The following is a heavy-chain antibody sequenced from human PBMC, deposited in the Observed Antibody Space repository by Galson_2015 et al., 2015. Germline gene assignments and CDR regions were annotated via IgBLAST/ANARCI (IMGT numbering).Heavy chain of an antibody. CDR3: ARVSVTARDCFHY. CDR1: GFTFSSYW. CDR2: IKQDGSEK. Sequence: SLRLSCAASGFTFSSYWMSWVRQAPGTGLEWVANIKQDGSEKYYVDSVKGRFTISRDNAKNSLYLQMNSLRAEDTAVYYCARVSVTARDCFHYWGQGTLVTVSS. J-gene: IGHJ4*02. D-gene: IGHD2-21*02. V-gene: IGHV3-7*03.